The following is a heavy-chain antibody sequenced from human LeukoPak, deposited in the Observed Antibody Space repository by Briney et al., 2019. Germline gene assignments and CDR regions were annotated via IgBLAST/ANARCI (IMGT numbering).Heavy chain of an antibody. V-gene: IGHV3-7*01. D-gene: IGHD1-26*01. Sequence: GGTLRLSCAASGFTFSSYGMSWVRQAPGKGLEWVANIKQDGSEKYYVDSVKGRFTISRDNAKNSLYLQMNSLRAEDTAVYYCAREVGAGDYWGQGTLVTVSS. CDR1: GFTFSSYG. CDR2: IKQDGSEK. J-gene: IGHJ4*02. CDR3: AREVGAGDY.